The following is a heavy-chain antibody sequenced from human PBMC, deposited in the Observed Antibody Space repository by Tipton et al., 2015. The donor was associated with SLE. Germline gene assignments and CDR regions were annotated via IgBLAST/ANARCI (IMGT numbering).Heavy chain of an antibody. D-gene: IGHD6-13*01. J-gene: IGHJ4*02. CDR3: ARRAAAGYFDY. CDR1: GGSISSGGYS. V-gene: IGHV4-30-2*01. Sequence: TLSLTCAVSGGSISSGGYSWSWIRQPPGKGLEWIGYIYHSGSTYYNPSLKSRVTISVDRSKNQFSLKLSSVTAADTAVYYCARRAAAGYFDYWGQGTLVTVSS. CDR2: IYHSGST.